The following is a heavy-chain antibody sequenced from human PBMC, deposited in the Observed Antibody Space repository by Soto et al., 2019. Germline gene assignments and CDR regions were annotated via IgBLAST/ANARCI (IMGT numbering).Heavy chain of an antibody. D-gene: IGHD1-7*01. CDR3: ASRDPGTSVDY. Sequence: SETLSLTCAVSGGSFTSNNWWTWVRQPPGQGLEWIGEIYRTGSTNYNPSLKCRVTISLDKSENQFSLKVTSLTAADTAVYYCASRDPGTSVDYWGQEPWSPSPQ. CDR2: IYRTGST. J-gene: IGHJ4*01. V-gene: IGHV4-4*02. CDR1: GGSFTSNNW.